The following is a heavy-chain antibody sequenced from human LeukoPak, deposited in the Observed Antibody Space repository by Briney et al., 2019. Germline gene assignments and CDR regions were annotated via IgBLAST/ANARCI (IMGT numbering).Heavy chain of an antibody. V-gene: IGHV4-61*02. CDR1: GGSISSGSYY. J-gene: IGHJ4*02. CDR3: ARGRWWPDIDY. Sequence: SQTLSLTCTVSGGSISSGSYYRTWIRQPAGKGLEWIGRISTTGSSNYNPSLKSRVTISVDTSKNQFSLRLSSVTAADTAVYYCARGRWWPDIDYWGQGTLVTVSS. CDR2: ISTTGSS. D-gene: IGHD2-15*01.